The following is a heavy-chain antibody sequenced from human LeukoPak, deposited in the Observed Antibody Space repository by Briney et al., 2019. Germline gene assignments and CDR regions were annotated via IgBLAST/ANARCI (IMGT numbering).Heavy chain of an antibody. V-gene: IGHV1-18*01. CDR3: ASLTMVRGVISEVDY. CDR1: GYTFTSYG. D-gene: IGHD3-10*01. J-gene: IGHJ4*02. Sequence: GASVKVSCKASGYTFTSYGISWARQAPGQGLEWMGWISAYNGNTNYAQKLQGRVTMTTDTSTSTAYMELRSLRSDDTAVYYCASLTMVRGVISEVDYWGQGTLVTVSS. CDR2: ISAYNGNT.